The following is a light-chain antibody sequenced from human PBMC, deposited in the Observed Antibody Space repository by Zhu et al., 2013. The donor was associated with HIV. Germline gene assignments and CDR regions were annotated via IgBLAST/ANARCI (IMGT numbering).Light chain of an antibody. V-gene: IGKV1-27*01. CDR3: QKYDSAPXT. J-gene: IGKJ3*01. Sequence: DIQMTQSPSSLSASVGDRVTITCRASRGISNYLAWYQQKPGRVPKVLIYGASTLQSGVPSRFSGSGSGTDFTLTISSLQPEDVATYYCQKYDSAPXTFGPGTKVVIK. CDR2: GAS. CDR1: RGISNY.